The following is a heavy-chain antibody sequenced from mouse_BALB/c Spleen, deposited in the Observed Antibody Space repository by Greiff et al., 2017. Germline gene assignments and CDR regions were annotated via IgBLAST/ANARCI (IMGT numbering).Heavy chain of an antibody. CDR2: IRLKSNNYAT. CDR3: GYDRFAY. CDR1: GFTFSNYW. Sequence: EVQRVESGGGLVQPGGSMKLSCVASGFTFSNYWMNWVRQSPEKGLEWVAEIRLKSNNYATHYAESVKGRFTISRDDSKSSVYLQMNNLRAEDTGIYYCGYDRFAYWGQGTLVTVSA. J-gene: IGHJ3*01. V-gene: IGHV6-6*02. D-gene: IGHD2-14*01.